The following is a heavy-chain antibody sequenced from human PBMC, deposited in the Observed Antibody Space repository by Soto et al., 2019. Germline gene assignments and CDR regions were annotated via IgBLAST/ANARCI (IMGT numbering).Heavy chain of an antibody. V-gene: IGHV3-11*01. CDR1: GFTFSDYY. Sequence: GGSLRLSCAASGFTFSDYYMSWIRQAPGKGLEWVSYISSSGSTIYYADSVKGRFTISRDNAKNSLYLQMNSLRAEDTAVYYCARVNWNDVWDAFDIWGQGTMVTVSS. J-gene: IGHJ3*02. D-gene: IGHD1-1*01. CDR2: ISSSGSTI. CDR3: ARVNWNDVWDAFDI.